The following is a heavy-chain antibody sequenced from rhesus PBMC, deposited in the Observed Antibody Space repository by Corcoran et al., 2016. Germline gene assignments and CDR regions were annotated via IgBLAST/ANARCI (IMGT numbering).Heavy chain of an antibody. D-gene: IGHD3-34*01. Sequence: QLQLQESGPGLVKPSETLSVTCAVSGGSISSSYWSWIRQAPGKGLEWIGYFYGSGSSTNYNPSLKSRVTLSVDTSKNRLSLKLSSVTTADTAVYYCARASNWGDYSDGLDSWGQGVVVTVSS. CDR2: FYGSGSST. J-gene: IGHJ6*01. CDR3: ARASNWGDYSDGLDS. CDR1: GGSISSSY. V-gene: IGHV4-169*01.